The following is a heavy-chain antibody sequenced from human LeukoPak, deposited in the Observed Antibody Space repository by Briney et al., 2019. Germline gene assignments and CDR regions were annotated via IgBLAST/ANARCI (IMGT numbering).Heavy chain of an antibody. CDR1: GYTFTSYG. J-gene: IGHJ5*02. CDR2: ISAYNGNT. D-gene: IGHD2-15*01. Sequence: ASVKVSCKASGYTFTSYGISRVRQAPGQGLEWMGWISAYNGNTNYPQKLQGRVTMPTDTSTSTANMELRSLRSDDTAVYYCARVDVVVVAARMNWFDPWGQGTLVTVSS. CDR3: ARVDVVVVAARMNWFDP. V-gene: IGHV1-18*01.